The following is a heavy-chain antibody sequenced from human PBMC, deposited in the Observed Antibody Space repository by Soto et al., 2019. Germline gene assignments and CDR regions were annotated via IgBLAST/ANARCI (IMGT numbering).Heavy chain of an antibody. D-gene: IGHD3-16*02. Sequence: ASVKVSCKASGYTFTSYGISWVRQAPGQGLEWMGWISAYNGNTNYAQKLQGRVTMTTDTSTSTAYMELRSLRSDDTAVYYCARDRDYIWGRYRPDIDYWGQGTLVTVSS. CDR2: ISAYNGNT. CDR1: GYTFTSYG. CDR3: ARDRDYIWGRYRPDIDY. V-gene: IGHV1-18*01. J-gene: IGHJ4*02.